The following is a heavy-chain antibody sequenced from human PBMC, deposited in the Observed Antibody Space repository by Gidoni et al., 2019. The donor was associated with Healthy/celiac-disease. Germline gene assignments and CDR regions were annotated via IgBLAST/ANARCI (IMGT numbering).Heavy chain of an antibody. Sequence: QVQLQESGPGLMKPSQTLYLTCTVSGGSISSGGYYWSWIRQHPGKGLEWIGYIYYSGSTYYNPSLKSRVTISVDTSKNQFSLKLSSVTAADTAVYYCARDRSKDYYDSSVYFDWGQGTLVTVSS. D-gene: IGHD3-22*01. CDR3: ARDRSKDYYDSSVYFD. V-gene: IGHV4-31*03. CDR2: IYYSGST. J-gene: IGHJ4*02. CDR1: GGSISSGGYY.